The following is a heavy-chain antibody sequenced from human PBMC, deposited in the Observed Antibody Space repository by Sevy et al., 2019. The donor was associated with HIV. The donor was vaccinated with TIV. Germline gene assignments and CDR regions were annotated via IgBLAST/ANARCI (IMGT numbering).Heavy chain of an antibody. CDR1: RFTFNTYA. J-gene: IGHJ4*02. Sequence: GGSLRLSCAASRFTFNTYAMHWVRQAPVKGLDWVAFISYDGTNEYYADSVKGRFTISRDNSKNTLYLQMNSLRAEDTAVYYCARDGVSSGWYRGYYFDYWGQGTLVTVSS. D-gene: IGHD6-19*01. CDR3: ARDGVSSGWYRGYYFDY. V-gene: IGHV3-30*04. CDR2: ISYDGTNE.